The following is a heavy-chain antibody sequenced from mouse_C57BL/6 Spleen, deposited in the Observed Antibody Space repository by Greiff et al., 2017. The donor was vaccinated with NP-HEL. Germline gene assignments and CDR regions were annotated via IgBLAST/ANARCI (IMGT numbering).Heavy chain of an antibody. CDR2: IYPGDGDT. CDR3: ARPYYGSSYDYFDY. V-gene: IGHV1-82*01. J-gene: IGHJ2*01. Sequence: LQESGPELVKPGASVKISCKASGYAFSSSWMNWVKQRPGKGLEWIGRIYPGDGDTNYNGKFKGKATLTADKSSSTAYMQLSSLTSEDSAVYFCARPYYGSSYDYFDYWGQGTTLTVSS. D-gene: IGHD1-1*01. CDR1: GYAFSSSW.